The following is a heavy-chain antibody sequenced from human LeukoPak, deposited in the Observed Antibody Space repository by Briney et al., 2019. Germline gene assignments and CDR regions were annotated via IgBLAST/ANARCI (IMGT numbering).Heavy chain of an antibody. V-gene: IGHV3-43D*03. CDR1: GFTFDDYA. CDR3: AKDGENLYAFDI. Sequence: GGSLRLSCAASGFTFDDYAMHWVRQAPGKGLEWVSLISWDGGSTYYADSVKGRFTISRDNSKNSLYLQMNSLRAEDTALYYCAKDGENLYAFDIWGQGTMVTVSS. CDR2: ISWDGGST. D-gene: IGHD3-10*01. J-gene: IGHJ3*02.